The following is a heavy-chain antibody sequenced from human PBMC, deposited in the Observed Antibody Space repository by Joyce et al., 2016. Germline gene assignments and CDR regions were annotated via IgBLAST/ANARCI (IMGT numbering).Heavy chain of an antibody. Sequence: EVQLVESGGGLVQPGGSLRLSCPASGFTFSSYWMHWVSQVSGKGLVWVSNSSSDESRTSYADSVKGRFTISRDNAKNTLYLHMNSLRTEDTAVYYCARTGGSYYDYYYYGLDVWGQGTTVIVSS. CDR2: SSSDESRT. D-gene: IGHD1-26*01. CDR3: ARTGGSYYDYYYYGLDV. J-gene: IGHJ6*02. CDR1: GFTFSSYW. V-gene: IGHV3-74*01.